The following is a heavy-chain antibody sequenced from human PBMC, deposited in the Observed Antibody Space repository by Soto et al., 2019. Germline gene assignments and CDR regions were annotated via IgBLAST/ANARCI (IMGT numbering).Heavy chain of an antibody. V-gene: IGHV5-51*01. Sequence: PXDXLKICCKCSGYXFTSYLLVWMRHMPGKGLEWIGSIYPGDSATRYSPSLQGQVTISADKSIRTAYLQWSRLQPSDTAMYYCARVFAAGTAYFDYWGQGTLGTVS. CDR3: ARVFAAGTAYFDY. D-gene: IGHD6-13*01. CDR2: IYPGDSAT. J-gene: IGHJ4*02. CDR1: GYXFTSYL.